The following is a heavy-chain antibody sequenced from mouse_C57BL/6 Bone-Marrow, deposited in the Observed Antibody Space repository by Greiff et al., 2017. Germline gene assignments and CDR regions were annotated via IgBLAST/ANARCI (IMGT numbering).Heavy chain of an antibody. CDR2: IWSGGST. CDR1: GFSLTSYG. CDR3: AYYYGDAMDY. J-gene: IGHJ4*01. Sequence: VKLVESGPGLVQPSQSLSITCTVSGFSLTSYGVHWVRQPPGKGLEWLGVIWSGGSTDYNAAFISRLSISKDNSKSQVFFKMNSLQADDTAICYCAYYYGDAMDYWGQGTSVTVSS. D-gene: IGHD1-1*01. V-gene: IGHV2-4*01.